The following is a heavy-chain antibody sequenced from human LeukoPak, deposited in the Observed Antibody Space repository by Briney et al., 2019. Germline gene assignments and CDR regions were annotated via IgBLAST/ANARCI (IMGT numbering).Heavy chain of an antibody. Sequence: PSETLSLTCAVSGDSINSYYWSWIRQSPGKGLEWVGYTYNIGNTNYNPSLKSRVTISLDTSKNQFSLKVTSVTAADTAVYSCARLLSGRNNWFDPWGQGTLVTVSS. CDR2: TYNIGNT. J-gene: IGHJ5*02. V-gene: IGHV4-59*01. CDR3: ARLLSGRNNWFDP. D-gene: IGHD3-10*01. CDR1: GDSINSYY.